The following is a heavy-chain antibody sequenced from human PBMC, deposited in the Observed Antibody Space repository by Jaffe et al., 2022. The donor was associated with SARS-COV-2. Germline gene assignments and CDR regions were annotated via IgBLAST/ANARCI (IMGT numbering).Heavy chain of an antibody. J-gene: IGHJ4*02. CDR1: GFTFSSYA. CDR3: AKDMNTGFGELLGFSVDY. CDR2: ISGSGGST. Sequence: EVQLVESGGGLVQPGGSLRLSCAASGFTFSSYAMSWVRQAPGKGLEWVSAISGSGGSTYYADSVKGRFTISRDNSKNTLYLQMNSLRAEDTAVYYCAKDMNTGFGELLGFSVDYWGQGTLVTVSS. D-gene: IGHD3-10*01. V-gene: IGHV3-23*04.